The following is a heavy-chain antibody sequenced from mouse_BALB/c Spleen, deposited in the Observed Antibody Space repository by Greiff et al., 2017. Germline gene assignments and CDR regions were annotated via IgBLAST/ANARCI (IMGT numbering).Heavy chain of an antibody. V-gene: IGHV2-9*02. CDR2: IWAGGST. CDR1: GFSLTSYG. CDR3: AGRELGRGAWFAY. D-gene: IGHD4-1*01. J-gene: IGHJ3*01. Sequence: VKLQESGPGLVAPSQSLSITCTVSGFSLTSYGVHWVRQPPGKGLEWLGVIWAGGSTNYNSALMSRLSISKDNSKSQVFLKMNSMQTDDTAMYYCAGRELGRGAWFAYWGQGTLVTVSA.